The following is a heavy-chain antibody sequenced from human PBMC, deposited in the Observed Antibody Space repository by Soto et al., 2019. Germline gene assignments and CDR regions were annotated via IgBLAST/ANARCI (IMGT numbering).Heavy chain of an antibody. V-gene: IGHV1-18*01. Sequence: ASVKVSCKASGYTFTSYGISWVRQAPGQGLEWMGWISAYNGNTNYAQKLQGRVTMTTDTSTSTAYMELRSLRSDDTAVYYCARGRYVTPHSSGWYDFDYWGQGTLVTVSS. D-gene: IGHD6-19*01. CDR3: ARGRYVTPHSSGWYDFDY. CDR1: GYTFTSYG. J-gene: IGHJ4*02. CDR2: ISAYNGNT.